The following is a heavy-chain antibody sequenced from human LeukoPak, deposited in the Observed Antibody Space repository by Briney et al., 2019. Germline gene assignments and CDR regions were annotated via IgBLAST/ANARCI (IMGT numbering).Heavy chain of an antibody. CDR3: ARGRLEGGETFDS. CDR1: GFSFRSYS. CDR2: ITGSRSYI. Sequence: PGGSLRLSCAASGFSFRSYSMDWVRQAPGKGLEWVSSITGSRSYISYADSVKGRVTISRDNAENSLFLQMNSLRPEDTAVYFCARGRLEGGETFDSWGQGTLVTVSS. V-gene: IGHV3-21*01. D-gene: IGHD1-1*01. J-gene: IGHJ4*02.